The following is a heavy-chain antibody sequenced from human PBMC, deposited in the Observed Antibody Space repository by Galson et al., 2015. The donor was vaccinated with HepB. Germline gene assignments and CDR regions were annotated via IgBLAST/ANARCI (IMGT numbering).Heavy chain of an antibody. J-gene: IGHJ4*02. CDR1: GFTFSGSA. CDR3: ARLGDLSGYSSL. CDR2: ITSKASSHAT. Sequence: SLRLSCAASGFTFSGSAIHWVRPASGKGLEWVGRITSKASSHATAYTASLKGRFTISRDDSKNTAYLHMNSLKTEDTAVYYCARLGDLSGYSSLWGQGTLVTVSS. D-gene: IGHD6-19*01. V-gene: IGHV3-73*01.